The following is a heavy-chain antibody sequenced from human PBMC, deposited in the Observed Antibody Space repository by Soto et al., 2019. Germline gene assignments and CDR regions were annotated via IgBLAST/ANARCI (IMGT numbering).Heavy chain of an antibody. CDR2: ISGSGGST. J-gene: IGHJ4*02. V-gene: IGHV3-23*01. D-gene: IGHD3-22*01. Sequence: EVQLLESGGGLVQPGGSLRLSCAASGFTFSSYAMSWVRQAPGKGLEWVSAISGSGGSTYYADSVKGRFTISRDNSKNTLYLQMNSLRAEDTAVYYCAKDGDDYDSSGYRNQGDYWGQGTLVTVSS. CDR3: AKDGDDYDSSGYRNQGDY. CDR1: GFTFSSYA.